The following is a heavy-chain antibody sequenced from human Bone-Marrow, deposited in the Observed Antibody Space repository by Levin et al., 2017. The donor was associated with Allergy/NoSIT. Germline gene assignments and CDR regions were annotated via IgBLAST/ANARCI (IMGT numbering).Heavy chain of an antibody. CDR1: GFMFSRSG. D-gene: IGHD1-26*01. CDR3: AKDLGLSGSSYGPG. Sequence: AGGSLRLSCAASGFMFSRSGMSWVRQAPGKGLECVSGMSYDSTYTHYAASVSGRFTMFRDNSKNMVYLQMNSLRVEDTAVYFCAKDLGLSGSSYGPGWGQGTLVTVSS. V-gene: IGHV3-23*01. J-gene: IGHJ4*02. CDR2: MSYDSTYT.